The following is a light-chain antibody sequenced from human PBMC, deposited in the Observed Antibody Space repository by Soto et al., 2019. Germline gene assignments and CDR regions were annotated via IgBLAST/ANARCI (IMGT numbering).Light chain of an antibody. CDR1: QSVSSD. J-gene: IGKJ1*01. Sequence: EIVMTQSPATLSVSPGERAPLSCRARQSVSSDLAWYHQNPGQAPRLLIYGASTRATGIPARFSGSGSGTEFTLTINSLQSEDFAVYYCQQYNNWPRTFGQGTKVDIK. CDR2: GAS. V-gene: IGKV3-15*01. CDR3: QQYNNWPRT.